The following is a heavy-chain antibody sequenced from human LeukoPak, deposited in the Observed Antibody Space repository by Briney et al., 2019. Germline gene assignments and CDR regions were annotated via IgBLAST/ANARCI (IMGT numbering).Heavy chain of an antibody. CDR1: GGSLSSYY. V-gene: IGHV4-59*01. CDR3: ASYDFLPAAMVY. CDR2: IYSSGST. J-gene: IGHJ4*02. Sequence: PSETVSLNCTVWGGSLSSYYWRWLRQSRGKGGVWIGYIYSSGSTNYNPSLKSRVTISVDTSKNQFSLKLSSVTAADTAVYYCASYDFLPAAMVYWGQGTLVTVSS. D-gene: IGHD2-2*01.